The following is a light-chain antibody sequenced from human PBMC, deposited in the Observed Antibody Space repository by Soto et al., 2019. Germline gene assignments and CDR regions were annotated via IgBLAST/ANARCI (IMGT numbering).Light chain of an antibody. CDR2: AAS. V-gene: IGKV1-39*01. J-gene: IGKJ4*01. Sequence: DIQMTQSPSSLSASVGDRVTITCRASQSISSYLNWYQQKPGKAPKLLIYAASSLQSGVPSRFSGSGSGTDFTLTISSLQPEDSATYYCQQSYSTPQTFGGGTKVEIK. CDR3: QQSYSTPQT. CDR1: QSISSY.